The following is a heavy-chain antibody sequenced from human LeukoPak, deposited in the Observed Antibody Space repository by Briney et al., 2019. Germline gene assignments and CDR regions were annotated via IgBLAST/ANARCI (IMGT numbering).Heavy chain of an antibody. CDR3: ARDSYYYDSSGFRFDY. CDR1: GFTFDDYG. Sequence: GGSLRLSCAASGFTFDDYGMSWVRQAPGKGLEWVSGINWNGGSTGYADFVKGLFTISRDNAKNSLYLQMNSLRAEDTALYYCARDSYYYDSSGFRFDYWGQGTLVTVSS. D-gene: IGHD3-22*01. J-gene: IGHJ4*02. V-gene: IGHV3-20*04. CDR2: INWNGGST.